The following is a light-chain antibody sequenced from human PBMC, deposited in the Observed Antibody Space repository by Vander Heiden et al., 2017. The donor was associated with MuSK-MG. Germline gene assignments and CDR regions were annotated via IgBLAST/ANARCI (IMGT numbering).Light chain of an antibody. J-gene: IGKJ1*01. CDR3: QKDNSDPRT. CDR1: QGIGNY. Sequence: DIQMTQSPSSLYASVGDRVTITCRASQGIGNYLAWYQQKPGKIPRLLIYSASTLQSGVPSRFSGSGSGTHFTLTISSLQAEDFATYYCQKDNSDPRTFGQGTKVEIK. CDR2: SAS. V-gene: IGKV1-27*01.